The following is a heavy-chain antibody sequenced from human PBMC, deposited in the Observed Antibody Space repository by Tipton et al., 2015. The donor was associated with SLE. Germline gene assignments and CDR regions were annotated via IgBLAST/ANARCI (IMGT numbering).Heavy chain of an antibody. D-gene: IGHD3-10*01. CDR3: ARVLQFGGFAYDAYDV. V-gene: IGHV1-2*06. Sequence: QLVQSGAEVKKPGASVKVSCKASGYTFTGYYIHLVGQAPGQGLEWMGRINPKSGGANYAQKFQGRVTMTRDTSISTAYMELSRRRSDDTAVYYCARVLQFGGFAYDAYDVWGQGTMFIVS. J-gene: IGHJ3*01. CDR1: GYTFTGYY. CDR2: INPKSGGA.